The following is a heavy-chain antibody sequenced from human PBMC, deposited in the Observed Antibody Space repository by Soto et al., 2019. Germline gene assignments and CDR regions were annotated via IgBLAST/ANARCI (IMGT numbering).Heavy chain of an antibody. CDR1: GFSFSGYA. Sequence: GGSLRLSGAASGFSFSGYAMSWVRQAPGKGLEWVSGIRVSGGSTQYADSVKGRFTVSRDNSKNTLYLQMNSLRAEDTAVYYCAKDRYCSGVSCYWFDPWGQGTLVTVSS. V-gene: IGHV3-23*01. CDR3: AKDRYCSGVSCYWFDP. D-gene: IGHD2-15*01. CDR2: IRVSGGST. J-gene: IGHJ5*02.